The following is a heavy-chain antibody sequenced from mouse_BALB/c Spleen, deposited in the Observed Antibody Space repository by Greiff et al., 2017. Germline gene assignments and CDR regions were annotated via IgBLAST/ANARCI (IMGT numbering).Heavy chain of an antibody. V-gene: IGHV1-4*02. CDR2: INPSSGYT. CDR1: GYTFTSYT. J-gene: IGHJ1*01. CDR3: ARWGYGSGYGWYFDV. Sequence: VQLQQSAAELARPGASVKMSCKASGYTFTSYTMHWVQQRPGQGLEWIGYINPSSGYTEYNQKFKDKTTLTADKSSSTAYMQLSSLTSEDSAVYYCARWGYGSGYGWYFDVWGAGTTVTVSS. D-gene: IGHD1-1*01.